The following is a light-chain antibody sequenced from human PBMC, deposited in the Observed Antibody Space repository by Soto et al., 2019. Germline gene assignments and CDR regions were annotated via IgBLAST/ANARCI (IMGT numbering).Light chain of an antibody. CDR2: DVS. CDR1: SSDVGGYDF. J-gene: IGLJ3*02. V-gene: IGLV2-11*01. Sequence: QSALTQPRSVSGSPGQSVTISCTGSSSDVGGYDFVSWYQQHPGKAPTLMISDVSERPSGVPDRFSGSKSANTASLTISGLQAEDEADYYCCSYAGTYTLVFGGGTKLTVL. CDR3: CSYAGTYTLV.